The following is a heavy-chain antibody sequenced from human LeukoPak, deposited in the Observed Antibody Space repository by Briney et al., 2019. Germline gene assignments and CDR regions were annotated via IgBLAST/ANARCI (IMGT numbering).Heavy chain of an antibody. CDR3: AKSRLYGSGSSSSDY. V-gene: IGHV3-23*01. CDR2: ISGSGGST. J-gene: IGHJ4*02. Sequence: GGSLRLSCAASGFTLRTYAMSWVRQAPGKGLEWVSAISGSGGSTYYTDSVKGRFTISRDNSKNTLYLQMNSLRVEDTAVYYCAKSRLYGSGSSSSDYWGQGTQVTVSS. D-gene: IGHD3-10*01. CDR1: GFTLRTYA.